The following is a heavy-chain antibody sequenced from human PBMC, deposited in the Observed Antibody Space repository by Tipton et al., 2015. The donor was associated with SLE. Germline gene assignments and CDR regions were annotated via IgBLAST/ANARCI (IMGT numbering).Heavy chain of an antibody. CDR3: ARGDYHGAGSLDY. CDR1: GFSFSGYA. Sequence: SLRLSCAASGFSFSGYAMHWVRQAPGKGLEWISYIYSAGSTVYYADSLKGRFTISRNNANNLLYLDINTLRAEDTAIYYCARGDYHGAGSLDYWGRGTLVTVSS. J-gene: IGHJ4*02. CDR2: IYSAGSTV. V-gene: IGHV3-48*03. D-gene: IGHD3-10*01.